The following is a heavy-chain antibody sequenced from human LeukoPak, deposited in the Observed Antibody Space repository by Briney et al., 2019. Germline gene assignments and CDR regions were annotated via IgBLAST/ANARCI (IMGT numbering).Heavy chain of an antibody. Sequence: GASVKVSCRASGYTFTGYYMHWVRQAPGQGFEWMGWINPNSGDTNYEQKFQGRVTMTRDTSISTAHMELSRLRSDDTAVYYCARANPLYCSSTTCLFDYWGQGTLVTVSS. CDR1: GYTFTGYY. CDR3: ARANPLYCSSTTCLFDY. V-gene: IGHV1-2*02. D-gene: IGHD2-2*01. CDR2: INPNSGDT. J-gene: IGHJ4*02.